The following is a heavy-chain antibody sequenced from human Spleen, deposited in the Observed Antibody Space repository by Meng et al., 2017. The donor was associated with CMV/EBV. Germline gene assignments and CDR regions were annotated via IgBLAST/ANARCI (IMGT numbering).Heavy chain of an antibody. CDR3: ARGGHFWSGYSLDY. D-gene: IGHD3-3*02. CDR1: GGSFSGYY. Sequence: SETLSLTCAVYGGSFSGYYWSWIRQPPGKGLEWIGEINHSGSTNYNPSLKSRVTISVDTSKNQFSLKLSSVTAADTAVYYCARGGHFWSGYSLDYWGQGTLVTSPQ. V-gene: IGHV4-34*01. J-gene: IGHJ4*02. CDR2: INHSGST.